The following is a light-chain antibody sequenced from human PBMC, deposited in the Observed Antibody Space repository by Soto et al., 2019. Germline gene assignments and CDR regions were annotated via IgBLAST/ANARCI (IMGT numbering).Light chain of an antibody. CDR2: EVS. CDR3: SSFRSGSTL. CDR1: SSDVGGYNY. J-gene: IGLJ1*01. Sequence: QSALTQPASVSGSPGQSITISCTGTSSDVGGYNYVSWYQQHPGKAPKLMIYEVSNRPSGVSNRFSGSKSGNTASLTISGLQADDEADYYCSSFRSGSTLFGTGTKLTVL. V-gene: IGLV2-14*01.